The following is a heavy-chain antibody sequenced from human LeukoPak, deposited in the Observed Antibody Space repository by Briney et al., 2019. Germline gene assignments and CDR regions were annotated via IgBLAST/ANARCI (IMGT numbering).Heavy chain of an antibody. CDR3: ARWGMTTDAFDI. Sequence: PGGSLRLSCAASGFTFSSYSMNWVRQAPGKGLEWVSSISSSSSYIYYADSVKGRLTISRDNAKNSLYLQMNSLRAEDTAVYYCARWGMTTDAFDIWGQGTMVTVSS. CDR2: ISSSSSYI. CDR1: GFTFSSYS. J-gene: IGHJ3*02. D-gene: IGHD4-17*01. V-gene: IGHV3-21*01.